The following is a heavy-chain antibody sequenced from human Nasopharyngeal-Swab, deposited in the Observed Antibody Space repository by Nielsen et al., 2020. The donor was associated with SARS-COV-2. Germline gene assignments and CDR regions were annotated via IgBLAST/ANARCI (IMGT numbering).Heavy chain of an antibody. Sequence: ASVKVSCKVSGYTLTELSMHWVRQAPGKGLEWMGGFDPEDGETIYAQKFQGRVTMTRDTSISTAYMELSRLRSDDTAVYYCARDRSIAAAGTAFDIWGQGTMVAVSS. CDR2: FDPEDGET. J-gene: IGHJ3*02. V-gene: IGHV1-24*01. CDR1: GYTLTELS. CDR3: ARDRSIAAAGTAFDI. D-gene: IGHD6-13*01.